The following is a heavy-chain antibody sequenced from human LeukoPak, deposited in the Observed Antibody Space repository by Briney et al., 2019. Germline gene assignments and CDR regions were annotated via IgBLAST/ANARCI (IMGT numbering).Heavy chain of an antibody. CDR1: GGSISSYY. CDR2: IYYSGST. Sequence: SETLSLTCTVSGGSISSYYWNWIRQPPGKGLEWIGYIYYSGSTNYNPSLRSRVTISVDTSNNQFSLKLSSVTAADTAVYYCARHEGWLQSDYYYGMDVWGQGTTVTVSS. J-gene: IGHJ6*02. D-gene: IGHD5-24*01. CDR3: ARHEGWLQSDYYYGMDV. V-gene: IGHV4-59*01.